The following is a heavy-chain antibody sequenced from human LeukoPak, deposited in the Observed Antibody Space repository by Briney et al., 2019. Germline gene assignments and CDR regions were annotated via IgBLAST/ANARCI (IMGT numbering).Heavy chain of an antibody. CDR1: GFTFSSYS. CDR3: ARTLAAAGYYYYYGMDV. V-gene: IGHV3-21*01. D-gene: IGHD6-13*01. CDR2: ISSSSSYI. Sequence: PGGSLRLSCAASGFTFSSYSMNWVRQAPGKGLEWVSSISSSSSYIYYADSVKGRFTISRDNAKNLLYLQMNSLRAEDTAVYYCARTLAAAGYYYYYGMDVWGQGTTVTVSS. J-gene: IGHJ6*02.